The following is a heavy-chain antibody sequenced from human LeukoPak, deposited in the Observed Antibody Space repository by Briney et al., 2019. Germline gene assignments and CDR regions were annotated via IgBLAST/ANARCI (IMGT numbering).Heavy chain of an antibody. CDR1: GGTFSSYA. CDR3: ARVNEYCSGGSCYEDWFDP. CDR2: IIPIFGTA. J-gene: IGHJ5*02. V-gene: IGHV1-69*05. D-gene: IGHD2-15*01. Sequence: GSSVKVSCKASGGTFSSYAISWVRQAPGQGLEWMGGIIPIFGTANYAQKFQGRVTITTDESTSTAYMELSSLRSEDTAVYYCARVNEYCSGGSCYEDWFDPWGQGTLVTVSS.